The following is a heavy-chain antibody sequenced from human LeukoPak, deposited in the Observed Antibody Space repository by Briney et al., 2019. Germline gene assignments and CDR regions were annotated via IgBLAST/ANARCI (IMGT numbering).Heavy chain of an antibody. D-gene: IGHD6-13*01. CDR3: ARGLSIGYSSSWYAPARFDAFDI. CDR2: INHSGST. CDR1: GGSFSGYY. V-gene: IGHV4-34*01. J-gene: IGHJ3*02. Sequence: ETLSLTCAVYGGSFSGYYWSWIRQPPGKGLEWIGEINHSGSTNYNPSLKSRVTISVDTSKNQFSLKLSSVTAADTAVYYCARGLSIGYSSSWYAPARFDAFDIWGQGTMVTVSS.